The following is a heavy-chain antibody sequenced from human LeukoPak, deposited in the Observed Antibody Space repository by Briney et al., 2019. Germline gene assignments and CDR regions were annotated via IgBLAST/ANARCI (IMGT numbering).Heavy chain of an antibody. CDR2: VYYSGST. V-gene: IGHV4-59*01. J-gene: IGHJ3*02. CDR1: GGSISSYY. D-gene: IGHD6-13*01. CDR3: ARDAPASSSWYGDVFDI. Sequence: SETLSLTCTVSGGSISSYYWSWIRQPPGKGLEWIGYVYYSGSTNYNPSLKSRVTISVDTSKNQFSLKLSSVTAADTAVYYCARDAPASSSWYGDVFDIWGQGTMVTVSS.